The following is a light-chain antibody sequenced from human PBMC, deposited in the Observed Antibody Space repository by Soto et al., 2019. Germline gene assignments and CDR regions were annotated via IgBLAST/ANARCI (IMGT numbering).Light chain of an antibody. CDR1: ESIDNW. J-gene: IGKJ1*01. CDR2: DAS. Sequence: DIRVTQSPSTVSAAVGDTVTMTCRAGESIDNWLAWYQQKPGKAPKLLIYDASSLESGVPSRFSGSGSGTDFTLTISSLQPEDFATYYCQQFNNYPRTFGQGTKVDI. V-gene: IGKV1-5*01. CDR3: QQFNNYPRT.